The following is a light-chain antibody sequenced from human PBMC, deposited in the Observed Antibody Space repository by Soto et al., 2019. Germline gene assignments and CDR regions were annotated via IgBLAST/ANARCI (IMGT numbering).Light chain of an antibody. J-gene: IGLJ1*01. CDR2: GNS. Sequence: SALTQPPSVSGAPGQRVTISCTGSSSNIGAGYDVHWYQQLPGTAPKLLIYGNSNRPSGVPDRFSGSKSGTSASLAITGLQAEDEADYYCQSYDSSLSHYVFGTGTKVTVL. CDR1: SSNIGAGYD. CDR3: QSYDSSLSHYV. V-gene: IGLV1-40*01.